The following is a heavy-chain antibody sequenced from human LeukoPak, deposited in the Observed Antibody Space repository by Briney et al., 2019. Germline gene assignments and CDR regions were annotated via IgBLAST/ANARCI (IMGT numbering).Heavy chain of an antibody. J-gene: IGHJ4*02. CDR3: ATGGIAAAGSWGN. V-gene: IGHV3-23*01. CDR1: GFTFSSYA. Sequence: GGSLRLSCAASGFTFSSYAMSWVRQAPGKGLEWVSAISGSGASTYYADSVKGRFTISRDNSKNTLYLQMNSLRAEDTAVYYCATGGIAAAGSWGNWGQGTLVTVSS. CDR2: ISGSGAST. D-gene: IGHD6-13*01.